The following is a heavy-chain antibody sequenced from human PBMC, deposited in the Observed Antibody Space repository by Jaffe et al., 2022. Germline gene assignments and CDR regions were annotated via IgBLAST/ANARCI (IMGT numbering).Heavy chain of an antibody. D-gene: IGHD3-3*01. CDR3: AKDNLWGFWSGYYRHLDY. Sequence: QVQLVESGGGVVQPGGSLRLSCAASGFTFSSYGMHWVRQAPGKGLEWVAFIRYDGSNKYYADSVKGRFTISRDNSKNTLYLQMNSLRAEDTAVYYCAKDNLWGFWSGYYRHLDYWGQGTLVTVSS. V-gene: IGHV3-30*02. J-gene: IGHJ4*02. CDR1: GFTFSSYG. CDR2: IRYDGSNK.